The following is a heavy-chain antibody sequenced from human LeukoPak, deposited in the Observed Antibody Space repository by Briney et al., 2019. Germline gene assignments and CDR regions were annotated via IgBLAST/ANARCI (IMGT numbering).Heavy chain of an antibody. V-gene: IGHV3-66*01. CDR1: GFTFSTNY. CDR2: IYSGDTT. Sequence: GGSLRLSCAASGFTFSTNYMSWVRQAPGKGLEWVAVIYSGDTTFYADSVRGKFTISRDNSKNTLYLQMNSLRAEDTAVYYCASILRSSSGYYFGYWGQGTLVTVSS. CDR3: ASILRSSSGYYFGY. D-gene: IGHD3-10*01. J-gene: IGHJ4*02.